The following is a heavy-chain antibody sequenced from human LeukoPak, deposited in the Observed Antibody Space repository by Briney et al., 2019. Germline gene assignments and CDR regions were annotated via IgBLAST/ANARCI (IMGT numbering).Heavy chain of an antibody. CDR2: ITSSSSYI. D-gene: IGHD2-15*01. V-gene: IGHV3-21*01. CDR1: GFTFSSYS. Sequence: GGSLRLSCAASGFTFSSYSMNWVRQAPGKGLEWVSSITSSSSYIYYADSVKGRFTISRDNAKNSLYLQMNSLRAEDTAVYYCARGEVVVVAATGDAFDIWGQGTMVTVSS. J-gene: IGHJ3*02. CDR3: ARGEVVVVAATGDAFDI.